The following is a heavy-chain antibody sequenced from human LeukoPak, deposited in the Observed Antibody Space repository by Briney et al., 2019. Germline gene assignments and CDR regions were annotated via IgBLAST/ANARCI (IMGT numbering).Heavy chain of an antibody. J-gene: IGHJ2*01. D-gene: IGHD6-13*01. Sequence: ASVKVSCKASGYTFTGYYMHWVRQAPGQGLEWMGWINPNSGGTNYAQKFQGWVTMTRDTSISTAYMELSRLRSDDTAVYYCARDRGYSSSWYLGWYFDLWGRGTLVTVSS. V-gene: IGHV1-2*04. CDR3: ARDRGYSSSWYLGWYFDL. CDR2: INPNSGGT. CDR1: GYTFTGYY.